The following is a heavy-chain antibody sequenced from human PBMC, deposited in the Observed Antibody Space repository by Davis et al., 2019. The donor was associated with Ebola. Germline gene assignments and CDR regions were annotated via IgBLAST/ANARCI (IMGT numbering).Heavy chain of an antibody. D-gene: IGHD6-13*01. CDR1: GFTFSAYS. CDR3: ARAPESAGNFDY. J-gene: IGHJ4*02. Sequence: PGGSLRLSCAASGFTFSAYSIHWVRKTPGKGLEWISSISSGGNYIFYADSVKGRFTISRDNAENSVFLQMNSLRAGDTAVYYCARAPESAGNFDYWGQGAQVTVSS. CDR2: ISSGGNYI. V-gene: IGHV3-21*06.